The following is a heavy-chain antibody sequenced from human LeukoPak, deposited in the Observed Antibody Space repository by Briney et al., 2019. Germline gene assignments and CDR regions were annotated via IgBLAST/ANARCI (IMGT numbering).Heavy chain of an antibody. V-gene: IGHV4-59*08. J-gene: IGHJ4*02. CDR3: ASGQYQPLVYY. CDR1: GGSISSYY. D-gene: IGHD2-2*01. CDR2: IYYSGST. Sequence: SVTLSLTCTVSGGSISSYYWSWIRQPPGKGLEWIGYIYYSGSTNYNPSLKSRVTMSVDTSKNQFSLKLTSVTAADTAVYYCASGQYQPLVYYWGQGALVTVSS.